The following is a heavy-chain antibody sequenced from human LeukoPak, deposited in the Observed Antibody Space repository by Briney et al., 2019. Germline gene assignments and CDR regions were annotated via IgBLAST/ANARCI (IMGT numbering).Heavy chain of an antibody. V-gene: IGHV1-46*01. CDR2: INPSGGST. CDR1: GYTFTSYY. D-gene: IGHD2-15*01. Sequence: GASVKVSCKASGYTFTSYYMHWVRQAPGQGLEWMGIINPSGGSTSYAQKFQGRVTTTRDTSTSTVYMEPSSLRSEDTAVYYCATSVVVVAALDYWGQGTLVTVSS. J-gene: IGHJ4*02. CDR3: ATSVVVVAALDY.